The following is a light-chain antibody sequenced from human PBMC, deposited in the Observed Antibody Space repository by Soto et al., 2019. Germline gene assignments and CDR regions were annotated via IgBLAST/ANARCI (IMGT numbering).Light chain of an antibody. CDR1: SSDVGDYNY. V-gene: IGLV2-11*01. Sequence: QSALTQPRSVSGSPXQSVTIXCTGTSSDVGDYNYVSWYQQHPGKAPKLMIYDVSKWPSGVPDRFSGSKSGNTASLTISGLQAEDEADYYCCSYXGSYTWVFGGGTKVTVL. CDR2: DVS. J-gene: IGLJ3*02. CDR3: CSYXGSYTWV.